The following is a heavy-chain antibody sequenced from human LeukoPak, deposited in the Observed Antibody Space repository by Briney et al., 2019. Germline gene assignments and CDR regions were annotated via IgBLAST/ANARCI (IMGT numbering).Heavy chain of an antibody. CDR1: GATFTSYA. CDR2: IILIFGAA. Sequence: GASVKLSCKASGATFTSYAISWGRQAPGQGLGWMGGIILIFGAANYAKKFQARVTITSDESTSTASMGMSSLRSEDPAAYYCARGVFRQLADCYYYYMDVWGKGTTVTISS. V-gene: IGHV1-69*13. CDR3: ARGVFRQLADCYYYYMDV. J-gene: IGHJ6*03. D-gene: IGHD6-13*01.